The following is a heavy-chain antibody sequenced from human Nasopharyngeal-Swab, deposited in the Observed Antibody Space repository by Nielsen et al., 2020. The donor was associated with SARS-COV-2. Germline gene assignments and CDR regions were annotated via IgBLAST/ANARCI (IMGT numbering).Heavy chain of an antibody. D-gene: IGHD4-23*01. CDR2: IKQDGSEK. CDR3: ARDPLRWLQDY. J-gene: IGHJ4*02. CDR1: GFTFSRYW. V-gene: IGHV3-7*01. Sequence: GGSLRLSCAASGFTFSRYWMSWVRQAPGKGLEWVANIKQDGSEKYYVDSVKGRFTISRDNAKNSLYLQMNSLRAEDTAVYYCARDPLRWLQDYWGQGTLVTVSS.